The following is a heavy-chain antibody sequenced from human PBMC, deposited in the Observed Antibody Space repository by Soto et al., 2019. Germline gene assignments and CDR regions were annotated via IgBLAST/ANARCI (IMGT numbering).Heavy chain of an antibody. CDR3: TKVLPATGIEGGGDAFDI. CDR2: ISYDGTNK. D-gene: IGHD1-26*01. V-gene: IGHV3-30*18. CDR1: GFTFRSFG. J-gene: IGHJ3*02. Sequence: QVQLVESGGGVVQPGRSLRLSCAASGFTFRSFGMHWIRQAPGKGLEWVALISYDGTNKYYADSVRGRFTISRDNSKNTRYLEMNTLKVEHTAVYYCTKVLPATGIEGGGDAFDIWGQGTMVTVSS.